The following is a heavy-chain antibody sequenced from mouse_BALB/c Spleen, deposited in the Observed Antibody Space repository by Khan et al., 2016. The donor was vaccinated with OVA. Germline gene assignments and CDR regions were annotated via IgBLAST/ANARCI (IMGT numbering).Heavy chain of an antibody. J-gene: IGHJ3*01. Sequence: QVQLKQSGPELVKPGASVKISCKASGYIFTDYFINWVKQKPGQGLEWIGWIYPGSGNTKYNEIFKGKATLTVDTSSSAAYMQLSSLTSADTAVYFCSRGNYYGSTSWFGYWGQGTLVTVST. CDR2: IYPGSGNT. V-gene: IGHV1-84*02. D-gene: IGHD1-1*01. CDR1: GYIFTDYF. CDR3: SRGNYYGSTSWFGY.